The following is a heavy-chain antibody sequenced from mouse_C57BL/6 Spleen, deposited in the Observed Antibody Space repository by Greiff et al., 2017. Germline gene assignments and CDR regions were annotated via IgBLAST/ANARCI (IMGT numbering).Heavy chain of an antibody. D-gene: IGHD1-1*02. J-gene: IGHJ2*01. CDR1: GFNITAYS. CDR3: ARRVASWEYFDY. Sequence: VQLQQSGAELVKPGASVKLSCTASGFNITAYSMHWVKQRPEQGLEWIGRIDPEDGETKYAPKFQGKATIPADTSSNTAYLQLSSLTSEDTAVYERARRVASWEYFDYGGQGTTRTVSS. CDR2: IDPEDGET. V-gene: IGHV14-2*01.